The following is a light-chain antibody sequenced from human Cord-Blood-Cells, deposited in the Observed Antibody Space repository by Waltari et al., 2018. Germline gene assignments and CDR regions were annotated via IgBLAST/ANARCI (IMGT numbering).Light chain of an antibody. J-gene: IGKJ2*03. CDR1: QSISSY. Sequence: DIQMTQSPSSLSASVGDRVTITCRASQSISSYLNWYQQKPGKAPKLLIYAASSLQSWVPSRFSGSGSGTDFTLTISSLQPEDFATYYCQQSYSTPPLSFGQGTKLEIK. CDR2: AAS. V-gene: IGKV1-39*01. CDR3: QQSYSTPPLS.